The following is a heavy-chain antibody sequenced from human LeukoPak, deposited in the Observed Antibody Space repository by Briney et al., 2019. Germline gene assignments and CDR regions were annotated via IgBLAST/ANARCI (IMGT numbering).Heavy chain of an antibody. D-gene: IGHD1-26*01. CDR1: GFTFSSYW. CDR3: ARDRTNIVGATD. Sequence: GGSLRLSCAASGFTFSSYWMSWVRQAPGKGLEWVANIKQDGGEEYYVESVKGRFTISRDNSKNTLYLQMNSLRAEDTAVYYCARDRTNIVGATDWGQGTLVTVSS. V-gene: IGHV3-7*01. J-gene: IGHJ4*02. CDR2: IKQDGGEE.